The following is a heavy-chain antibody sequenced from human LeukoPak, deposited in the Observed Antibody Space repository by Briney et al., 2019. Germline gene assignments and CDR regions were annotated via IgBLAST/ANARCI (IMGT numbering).Heavy chain of an antibody. CDR2: INHSGST. Sequence: SETLSLTCAVYGGSFSGYYWSWIRQPPGKGLEWIGEINHSGSTNYNPSLKSRVTISVDTSKNQFSLKLSSVTAADTAVYYCARHRSKLAVADYWGQGTLVTVSS. V-gene: IGHV4-34*01. CDR1: GGSFSGYY. J-gene: IGHJ4*02. D-gene: IGHD6-19*01. CDR3: ARHRSKLAVADY.